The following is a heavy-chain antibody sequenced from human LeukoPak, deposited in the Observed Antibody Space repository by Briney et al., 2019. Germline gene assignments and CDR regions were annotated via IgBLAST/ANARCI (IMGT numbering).Heavy chain of an antibody. CDR2: INTNGHT. J-gene: IGHJ3*02. CDR3: ARDYSSSWPAAFDI. V-gene: IGHV4-4*09. CDR1: GDSISGYY. Sequence: SETLSLTCTVSGDSISGYYWSWIRQSPGKGLEWIGYINTNGHTDYNPSLKSRVTISVDTSKNQFSLKLSSVTAADTAVYYCARDYSSSWPAAFDIWGQGTMVTVSS. D-gene: IGHD6-13*01.